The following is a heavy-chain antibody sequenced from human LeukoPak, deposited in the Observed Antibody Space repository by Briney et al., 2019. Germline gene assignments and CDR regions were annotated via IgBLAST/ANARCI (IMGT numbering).Heavy chain of an antibody. CDR2: FDPEDGET. J-gene: IGHJ4*02. CDR3: ATDSWLRQTFDY. V-gene: IGHV1-24*01. D-gene: IGHD5-12*01. CDR1: GYTLTELS. Sequence: GASVKVSCKVSGYTLTELSMHWVRQAPGKGLEWMGGFDPEDGETVYAQKFQGRVTMTEDTSTDTAYMELSSLRSEDTAVYYCATDSWLRQTFDYWGQGTLVTVSS.